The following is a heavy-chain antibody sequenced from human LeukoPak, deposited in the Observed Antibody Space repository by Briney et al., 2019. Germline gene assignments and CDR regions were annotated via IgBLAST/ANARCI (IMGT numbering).Heavy chain of an antibody. CDR1: GFTFRDYG. Sequence: GGSLRLSCAASGFTFRDYGMHWVRQAPDKGLEWVAFIRYDGSEKYYADSAKGRFTISRDNSKNTLYLQMNSLKPEDTAVYYCAKGRDYHVDVWGKGTTVTVSS. J-gene: IGHJ6*03. CDR3: AKGRDYHVDV. V-gene: IGHV3-30*02. CDR2: IRYDGSEK.